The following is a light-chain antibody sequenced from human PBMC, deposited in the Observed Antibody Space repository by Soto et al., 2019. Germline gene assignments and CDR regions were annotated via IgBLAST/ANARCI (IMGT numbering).Light chain of an antibody. CDR2: YDS. Sequence: SYELTQPPSVSVAPGKTARITCGGNNTGSKSVHWYQQKPGQAPVLVIYYDSDRPSGIPERFSGSNSGNTATLTISRVEAGDEADYYCQVWDSSSDHRHVVFGGGTKLTVL. J-gene: IGLJ2*01. CDR3: QVWDSSSDHRHVV. CDR1: NTGSKS. V-gene: IGLV3-21*04.